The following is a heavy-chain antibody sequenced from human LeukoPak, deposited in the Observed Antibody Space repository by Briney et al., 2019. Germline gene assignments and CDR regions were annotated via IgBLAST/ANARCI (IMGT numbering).Heavy chain of an antibody. CDR3: ARTTEGGYSYGIDY. D-gene: IGHD5-18*01. CDR2: ISSSSSYI. Sequence: PGGSLRLSCAASGFTFSSYSMNWVRQAPGKGLEWVSSISSSSSYIYYADSVKGRFTISRDNAKNSLYLQMNSLRAEDTAVYYCARTTEGGYSYGIDYWGQGTLVTVSS. V-gene: IGHV3-21*01. CDR1: GFTFSSYS. J-gene: IGHJ4*02.